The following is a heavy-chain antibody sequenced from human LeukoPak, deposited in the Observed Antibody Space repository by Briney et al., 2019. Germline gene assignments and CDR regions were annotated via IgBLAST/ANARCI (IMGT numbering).Heavy chain of an antibody. J-gene: IGHJ5*02. CDR2: IITYNGNT. Sequence: ASVKVSCKASGYTFTNYGISWVRQAPGQGLEWMGYIITYNGNTNYAQKLQGRVTMTTDTSTSTAYMELRSLRSDDTAVYYCARDTKRSRARWENLGFDPWGQGTLVTVSS. CDR3: ARDTKRSRARWENLGFDP. CDR1: GYTFTNYG. V-gene: IGHV1-18*01. D-gene: IGHD1-26*01.